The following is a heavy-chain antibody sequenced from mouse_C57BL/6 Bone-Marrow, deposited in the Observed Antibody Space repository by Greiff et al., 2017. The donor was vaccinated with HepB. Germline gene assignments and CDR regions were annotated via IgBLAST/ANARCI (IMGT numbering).Heavy chain of an antibody. D-gene: IGHD4-1*01. CDR2: SNYDGSST. CDR3: ARDLGPWYFDV. Sequence: EVQLVESEGGLVQPGSSMKLSCTASGFTFSDYYMAWVRQVPEKGLEWVAHSNYDGSSTYYLDSLKSRFIISRDNAKNILYLQMSSLKSEDTATYDCARDLGPWYFDVWGTGTTVTVSS. J-gene: IGHJ1*03. V-gene: IGHV5-16*01. CDR1: GFTFSDYY.